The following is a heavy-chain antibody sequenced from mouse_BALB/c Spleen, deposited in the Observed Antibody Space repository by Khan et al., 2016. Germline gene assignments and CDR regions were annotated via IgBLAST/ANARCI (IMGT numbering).Heavy chain of an antibody. V-gene: IGHV1S56*01. Sequence: QIQLVQSGPELVKPGASVRISCKASGYTFTSYYIHWVKQRPGQGLEWIGWIYPGNVNTKYNEKFKGKATLTADKSSSTAYMQLSSLTSEDSAVYFCARGDDFDYWGQGTTLTVSS. J-gene: IGHJ2*01. CDR1: GYTFTSYY. CDR2: IYPGNVNT. CDR3: ARGDDFDY.